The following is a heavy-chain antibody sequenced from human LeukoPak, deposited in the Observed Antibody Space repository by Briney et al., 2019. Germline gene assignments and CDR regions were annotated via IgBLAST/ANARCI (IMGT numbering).Heavy chain of an antibody. J-gene: IGHJ4*02. V-gene: IGHV3-11*04. CDR1: GFTFSDYY. Sequence: GGSLRLSCAASGFTFSDYYMSWIRQAPGKGLEWVSYISRSGSSIYYADSVKGRFTISRDNAKNSLYLQMNSLRAEDTAVYYCARGTGTPTRDPPDYWGQGTLVNVSS. CDR3: ARGTGTPTRDPPDY. D-gene: IGHD1-7*01. CDR2: ISRSGSSI.